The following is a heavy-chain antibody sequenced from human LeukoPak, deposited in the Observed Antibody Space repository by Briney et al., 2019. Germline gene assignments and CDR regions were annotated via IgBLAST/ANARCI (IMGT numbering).Heavy chain of an antibody. V-gene: IGHV3-53*01. J-gene: IGHJ3*02. CDR2: IYSGGST. D-gene: IGHD3-16*01. CDR1: GFTFSSYS. CDR3: ARDRSYADAFDI. Sequence: PGGSLRLSCAASGFTFSSYSMNWVRQAPGKGLEWVSVIYSGGSTYYADSVKGRFTISRDNSKNTLYLQMNSLRAEDTAVYYCARDRSYADAFDIWGQGTMVTVSS.